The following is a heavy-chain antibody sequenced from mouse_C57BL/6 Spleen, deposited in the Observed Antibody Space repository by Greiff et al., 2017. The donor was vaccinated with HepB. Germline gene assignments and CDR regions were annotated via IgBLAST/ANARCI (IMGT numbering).Heavy chain of an antibody. V-gene: IGHV1-7*01. CDR1: GYTFTSYW. Sequence: VQLKQSGAELAKPGASVKLSCKASGYTFTSYWMHWVKQRPGQGLEWIGYINPSSGYTKYNQKFKDKATLTADKSSSTAYMQLSSLTYEDSAVYYCASPSTMVRAWFAYWGQGTLVTVSA. D-gene: IGHD2-2*01. CDR2: INPSSGYT. J-gene: IGHJ3*01. CDR3: ASPSTMVRAWFAY.